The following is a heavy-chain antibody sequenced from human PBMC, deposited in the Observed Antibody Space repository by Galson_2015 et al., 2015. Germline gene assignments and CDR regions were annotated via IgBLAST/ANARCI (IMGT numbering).Heavy chain of an antibody. Sequence: ETLSLTCAVSGGSISSGNWWNWVRQPPGKGLEWIGEIYHTGGRNYNPSLKSRVTISVDKSKNQFSLNLASVTAADSAVYYCARERQGGYSQGFWGQGTLVTVSS. CDR2: IYHTGGR. CDR1: GGSISSGNW. D-gene: IGHD5-12*01. CDR3: ARERQGGYSQGF. J-gene: IGHJ4*02. V-gene: IGHV4-4*02.